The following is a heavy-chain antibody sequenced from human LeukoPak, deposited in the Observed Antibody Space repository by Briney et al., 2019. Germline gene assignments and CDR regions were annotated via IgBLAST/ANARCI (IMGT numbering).Heavy chain of an antibody. Sequence: SETLSLTCTVSGGSISSYYWSWIRQHPGKGLEWIGYIYYSGSTYYNPSLKSRVTISVDTSKNQFSLKLSSVTAADTAVYYCARDPMVRGVWGNYYYGMDVWGQGTTVTVSS. CDR1: GGSISSYY. CDR3: ARDPMVRGVWGNYYYGMDV. D-gene: IGHD3-10*01. V-gene: IGHV4-59*06. J-gene: IGHJ6*02. CDR2: IYYSGST.